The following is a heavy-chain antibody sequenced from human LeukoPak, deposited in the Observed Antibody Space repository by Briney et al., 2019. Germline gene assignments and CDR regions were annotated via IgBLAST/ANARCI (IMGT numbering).Heavy chain of an antibody. CDR2: INHSGST. D-gene: IGHD6-13*01. CDR1: GGSFSGYY. Sequence: SETLSLTCAVYGGSFSGYYWSWIRQPPGKGLEWIGEINHSGSTNYNPSLKSRVTISVDTSKNQFSLKLSSVTAADTAVYYCARNKSGYSSSSWYFDLWGRGTLVTVSS. CDR3: ARNKSGYSSSSWYFDL. V-gene: IGHV4-34*01. J-gene: IGHJ2*01.